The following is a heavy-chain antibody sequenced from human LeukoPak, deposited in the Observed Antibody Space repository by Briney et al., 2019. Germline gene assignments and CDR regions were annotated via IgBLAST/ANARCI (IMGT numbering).Heavy chain of an antibody. J-gene: IGHJ4*02. CDR1: GFTFSSYA. D-gene: IGHD1-26*01. Sequence: PGRSLRLSCAASGFTFSSYAMHWVRQAPGKGLEWVAVISYDGSNKYYADSVKGRFTISRDNSKNTLYLQMNSLRAEDTAVYYCAKGEADWGQGTLVTVSS. CDR2: ISYDGSNK. V-gene: IGHV3-30-3*01. CDR3: AKGEAD.